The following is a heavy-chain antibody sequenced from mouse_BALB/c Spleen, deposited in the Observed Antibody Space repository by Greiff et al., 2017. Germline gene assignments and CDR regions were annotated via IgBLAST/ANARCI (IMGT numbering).Heavy chain of an antibody. J-gene: IGHJ3*01. CDR1: GFTFSSYA. Sequence: EVKLMESGGGLVKPGGSLKLSCAASGFTFSSYAMSWVRQTPEKRLEWVASISSGGSTYYPDSVKGRFTISRDNARNILYLQMSSLRSEDTAMYYCARGLDGYSSFAYWGQGTLVTVSA. CDR2: ISSGGST. CDR3: ARGLDGYSSFAY. D-gene: IGHD2-3*01. V-gene: IGHV5-6-5*01.